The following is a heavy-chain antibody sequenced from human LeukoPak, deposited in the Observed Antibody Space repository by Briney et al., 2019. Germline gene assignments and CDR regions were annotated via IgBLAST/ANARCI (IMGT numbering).Heavy chain of an antibody. D-gene: IGHD3-22*01. CDR1: GFTFTNYW. Sequence: PGGSLRLSCAASGFTFTNYWMSWVRQAPGKGLEWVANIKQDGSEKYYVDSVKGRFTISRDNAKNSLYLQMNSLRAEDTAVYYCARDRGNYYDSSGYTDPTYYFDYWGQGTLVTVSS. J-gene: IGHJ4*02. CDR2: IKQDGSEK. CDR3: ARDRGNYYDSSGYTDPTYYFDY. V-gene: IGHV3-7*01.